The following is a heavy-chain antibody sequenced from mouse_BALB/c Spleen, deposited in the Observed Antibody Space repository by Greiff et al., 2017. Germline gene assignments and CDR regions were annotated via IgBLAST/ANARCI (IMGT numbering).Heavy chain of an antibody. J-gene: IGHJ4*01. D-gene: IGHD1-1*01. CDR3: ARDYYGSSDDYAMDY. V-gene: IGHV2-6-7*01. Sequence: QVQLQQSGPGLVAPSQSLSITCTVSGFSLTGYGVNWVRQPPGKGLEWLGMIWGDGSTDYNSALTSRLSISTDNSKSQVFLKMNSLQTDDTARDYCARDYYGSSDDYAMDYWGQGTSVTVSS. CDR2: IWGDGST. CDR1: GFSLTGYG.